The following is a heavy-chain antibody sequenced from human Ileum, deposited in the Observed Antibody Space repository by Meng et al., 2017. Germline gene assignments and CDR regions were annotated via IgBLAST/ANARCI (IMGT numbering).Heavy chain of an antibody. CDR1: GFTFSNSW. V-gene: IGHV3-7*01. J-gene: IGHJ4*02. CDR2: IKEDGSEK. CDR3: ARDRAWGRTDY. Sequence: GESLKISCAASGFTFSNSWMSWVRQAPGQGLEWVAIIKEDGSEKYYLDSVKGRFTISRDNAKSSPDLQMTSLRAEDTAVYYCARDRAWGRTDYWGQGTLVTVSS. D-gene: IGHD7-27*01.